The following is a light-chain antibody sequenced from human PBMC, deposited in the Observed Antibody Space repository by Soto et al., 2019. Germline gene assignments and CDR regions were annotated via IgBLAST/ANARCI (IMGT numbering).Light chain of an antibody. Sequence: IQMTQSASSLSACIGDRVTITCRASQDIRNELGWYQQKPGKAPKLLISAASSLEDGVPSRFSGSGSGTDFTLTISSLRPEDFATYFCLQDYNYPRTFGQGTKVEIK. CDR3: LQDYNYPRT. CDR1: QDIRNE. V-gene: IGKV1-6*01. CDR2: AAS. J-gene: IGKJ1*01.